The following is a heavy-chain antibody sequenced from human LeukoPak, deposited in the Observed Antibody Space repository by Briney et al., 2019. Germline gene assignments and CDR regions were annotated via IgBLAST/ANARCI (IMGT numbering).Heavy chain of an antibody. D-gene: IGHD6-13*01. CDR1: GGSFSGYY. Sequence: SETLSLTCAVYGGSFSGYYWSWIRQPPGKGLEWIGEINHSGSTNYNPSLKCRVTISVDTSKNQFSLKLSSVTAADTAVYYCAVPIAAAGTNAFDIWGQGTMVTVSS. V-gene: IGHV4-34*01. CDR3: AVPIAAAGTNAFDI. CDR2: INHSGST. J-gene: IGHJ3*02.